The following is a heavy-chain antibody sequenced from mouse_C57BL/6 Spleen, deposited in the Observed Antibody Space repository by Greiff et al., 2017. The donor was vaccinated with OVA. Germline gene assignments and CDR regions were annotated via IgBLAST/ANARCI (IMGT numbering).Heavy chain of an antibody. Sequence: VQLQQPGAELVKPGASVKMSCKASGYTFTSYWITWVKQRPGQGLEWIGDIYPGSGSTNCNEKFKSKATLTVDTSSSTAYIQLSSLTSEDSAVYYCARSYYSNFLFDYWGQGTTLTVSS. J-gene: IGHJ2*01. CDR3: ARSYYSNFLFDY. V-gene: IGHV1-55*01. D-gene: IGHD2-5*01. CDR2: IYPGSGST. CDR1: GYTFTSYW.